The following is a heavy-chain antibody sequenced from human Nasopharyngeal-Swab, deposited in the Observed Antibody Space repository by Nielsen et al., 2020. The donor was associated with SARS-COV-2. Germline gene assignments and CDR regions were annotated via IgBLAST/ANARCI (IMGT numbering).Heavy chain of an antibody. V-gene: IGHV3-21*01. D-gene: IGHD1-7*01. J-gene: IGHJ5*02. CDR3: ARDTGGPPNYFDP. CDR1: GFTFSGYT. Sequence: GESLKISCVASGFTFSGYTMNWVRHAPGKGLEWISSISSTTPYIYYADSVKGRFTISRDNAKNSLYLQMNFLRVEDTAMYYCARDTGGPPNYFDPWGQGTLVTVSS. CDR2: ISSTTPYI.